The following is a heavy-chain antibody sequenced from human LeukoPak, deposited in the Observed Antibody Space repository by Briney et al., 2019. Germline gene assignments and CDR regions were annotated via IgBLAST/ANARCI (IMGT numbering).Heavy chain of an antibody. Sequence: PSETLSLTCTVYGGSFSGYYWSWIRQPPGKGLEWIGEINHSGSPNYNPSLKSRVTISVDTSKNQFSLKLSSVTAADTAVYYCARERIAAAGPVSGMDVWGQGTTVTVSS. CDR2: INHSGSP. V-gene: IGHV4-34*01. CDR3: ARERIAAAGPVSGMDV. D-gene: IGHD6-13*01. J-gene: IGHJ6*02. CDR1: GGSFSGYY.